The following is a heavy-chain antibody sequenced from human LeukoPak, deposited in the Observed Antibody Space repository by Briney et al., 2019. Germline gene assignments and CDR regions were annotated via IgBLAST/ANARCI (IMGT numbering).Heavy chain of an antibody. Sequence: SETLSLTCTVSGGSISSYYWSWIRQPPGKGLEWIGYIYYSGSTNYNPSLKSRVTISVDTSKNQFSLKLSSVTAADTAVYYCARGVSLDYWGQGTLVTVSS. V-gene: IGHV4-59*01. CDR1: GGSISSYY. CDR3: ARGVSLDY. CDR2: IYYSGST. J-gene: IGHJ4*02.